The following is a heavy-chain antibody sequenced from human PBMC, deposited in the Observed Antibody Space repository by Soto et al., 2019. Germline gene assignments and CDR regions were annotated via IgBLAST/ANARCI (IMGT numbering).Heavy chain of an antibody. V-gene: IGHV3-23*01. D-gene: IGHD3-22*01. CDR1: GFTFSRYA. CDR3: AKGMHYYYDSSCPPVY. Sequence: EVQLLESGGGLVQPGGSLRLSCAASGFTFSRYAMSWVRQAPGKGLEWVSAISGSGGSTYYADSVKGRFTISRDNSKNTPYRQMNSLRAEDTAVYYCAKGMHYYYDSSCPPVYWGQGTLVTVSS. CDR2: ISGSGGST. J-gene: IGHJ4*02.